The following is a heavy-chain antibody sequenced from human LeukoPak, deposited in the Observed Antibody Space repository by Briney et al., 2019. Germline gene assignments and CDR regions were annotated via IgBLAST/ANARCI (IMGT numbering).Heavy chain of an antibody. Sequence: GRSLRPSCAASGFSFSSYAIHWVRQAPGKGLEWVALISYNGGKKDYADSVKGRFTISRDNSKNTLFLQMNSLTAEDTAIYSCARPRLEYCSGGSCFDAFDIWGQGTMVTVSS. V-gene: IGHV3-30*04. CDR3: ARPRLEYCSGGSCFDAFDI. CDR1: GFSFSSYA. D-gene: IGHD2-15*01. J-gene: IGHJ3*02. CDR2: ISYNGGKK.